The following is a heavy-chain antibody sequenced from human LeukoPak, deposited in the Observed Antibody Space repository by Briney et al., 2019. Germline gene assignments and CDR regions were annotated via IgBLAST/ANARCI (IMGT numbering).Heavy chain of an antibody. CDR3: ARDRQSGGSYRIYYYMDV. Sequence: SETLSLTCTVSGGSISNYYWNWIRQFPGKGLEWIGYISHSGSTNYSPSLESRVTISVDPSKNQFSLKVISVTAADAAVYYCARDRQSGGSYRIYYYMDVWGKGTTVTVSS. CDR1: GGSISNYY. V-gene: IGHV4-59*01. CDR2: ISHSGST. J-gene: IGHJ6*03. D-gene: IGHD1-26*01.